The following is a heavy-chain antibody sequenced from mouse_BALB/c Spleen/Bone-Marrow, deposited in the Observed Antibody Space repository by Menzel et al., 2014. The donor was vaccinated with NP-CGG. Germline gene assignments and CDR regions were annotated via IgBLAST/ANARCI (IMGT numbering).Heavy chain of an antibody. CDR2: INSDGGST. CDR3: ARHGDYYGSSLFAY. CDR1: EYEFPSHD. D-gene: IGHD1-1*01. J-gene: IGHJ3*01. Sequence: EVQLQESGGGLVQPGESLKLSCESNEYEFPSHDMSWVRKTPEKRLELVAAINSDGGSTYYPDTMERRFIISRDNSKKTLYLQMSSLRSDDTAFYYCARHGDYYGSSLFAYWGQGTLVTVSA. V-gene: IGHV5-2*01.